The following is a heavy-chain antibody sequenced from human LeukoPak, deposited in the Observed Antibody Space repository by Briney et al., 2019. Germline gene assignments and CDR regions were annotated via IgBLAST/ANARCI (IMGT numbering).Heavy chain of an antibody. CDR2: ISSSSSYI. J-gene: IGHJ4*02. Sequence: GGSLRLSCAASGFTFSSYSMNWVRQAPGKGLEWVTSISSSSSYIYYADSVKGRFTISRDNAKNSLYLQMNSLRAEDTAVYYCARDRGYYDSSGYTPIDYWGQGTLVTVSS. CDR3: ARDRGYYDSSGYTPIDY. V-gene: IGHV3-21*01. CDR1: GFTFSSYS. D-gene: IGHD3-22*01.